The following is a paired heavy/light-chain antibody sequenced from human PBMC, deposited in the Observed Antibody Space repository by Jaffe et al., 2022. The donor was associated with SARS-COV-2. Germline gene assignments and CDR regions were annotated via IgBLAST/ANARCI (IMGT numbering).Light chain of an antibody. CDR1: QSVGNQ. CDR3: QQRSNWPPS. Sequence: EIVLTQSPATLSLSPGEGATLSCRASQSVGNQLAWYQQKPGQAPRLLIYEASNRATGIPARFSGSGSGTDFTLTISSLEPKDFAVYYCQQRSNWPPSFGQGTRLETK. CDR2: EAS. V-gene: IGKV3-11*01. J-gene: IGKJ5*01.
Heavy chain of an antibody. Sequence: EVQLVESGGGLVKTGGSLRLSCAASGFTFSSYGMNWVRQAPGKGLEWVSSISSSGSYTYHTDSVKGRFTISRDNAKNSLYLQMNSLRAEDTAVYYCARAIAVAGTDWYFDLWGRGTLVTVSS. CDR3: ARAIAVAGTDWYFDL. CDR1: GFTFSSYG. CDR2: ISSSGSYT. V-gene: IGHV3-21*01. J-gene: IGHJ2*01. D-gene: IGHD6-19*01.